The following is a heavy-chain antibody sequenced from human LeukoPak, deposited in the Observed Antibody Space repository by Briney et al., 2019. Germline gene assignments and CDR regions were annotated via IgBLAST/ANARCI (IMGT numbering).Heavy chain of an antibody. CDR2: ISGSGGST. D-gene: IGHD3-22*01. J-gene: IGHJ4*02. V-gene: IGHV3-23*01. Sequence: PGGSLRLSCAASGFTFSSYAMSSVRQAPGKGLEWVSAISGSGGSTYYADSVKGRFTISRDNSKNTLYLQMNSLRAEDTAVYYCATHGVVVVITTSSVRTSLPFDYWGQGTLVTVSS. CDR3: ATHGVVVVITTSSVRTSLPFDY. CDR1: GFTFSSYA.